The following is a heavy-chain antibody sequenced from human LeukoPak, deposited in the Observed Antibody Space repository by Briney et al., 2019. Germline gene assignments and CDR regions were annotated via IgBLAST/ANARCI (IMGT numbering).Heavy chain of an antibody. CDR1: GYTFTSYY. Sequence: ASVKVSCKASGYTFTSYYMHWVRQAPGQGLEWLGVINPSGGSTGYAQKFQGRVTMTRDMSTSTDYMELSSLRSEDTAIYYCARAWVDTAMVSWFDPWGQGTLVTVSS. V-gene: IGHV1-46*01. CDR2: INPSGGST. D-gene: IGHD5-18*01. CDR3: ARAWVDTAMVSWFDP. J-gene: IGHJ5*02.